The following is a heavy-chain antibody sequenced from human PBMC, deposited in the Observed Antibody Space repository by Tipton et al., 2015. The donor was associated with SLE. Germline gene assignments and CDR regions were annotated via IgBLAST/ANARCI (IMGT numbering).Heavy chain of an antibody. CDR2: AYSGGRT. CDR1: GDSIKSYTYL. Sequence: TLSLTCSVSGDSIKSYTYLWGWVRQPPGKGLQWIGSAYSGGRTFLNPSLKSRVTILMDMSKNQFSLRLSSVTAADTAVYYCAASGFRYTGYTHHWGQGTLVSVSS. CDR3: AASGFRYTGYTHH. J-gene: IGHJ1*01. D-gene: IGHD5-18*01. V-gene: IGHV4-39*07.